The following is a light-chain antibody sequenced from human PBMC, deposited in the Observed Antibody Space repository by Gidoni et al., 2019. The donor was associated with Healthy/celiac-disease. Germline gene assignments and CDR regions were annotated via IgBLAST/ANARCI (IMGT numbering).Light chain of an antibody. CDR3: GTWDSSLSAAV. J-gene: IGLJ2*01. Sequence: QSVFPQPPSVSAAPGQKFTISCSVSSSNIGNNYVSWYQQLRVTDLKLLIFDNNKRPAGIPDRFSGSKSGTSATLGITGLQTGDEADYYCGTWDSSLSAAVFGGGTKLTVL. CDR2: DNN. V-gene: IGLV1-51*01. CDR1: SSNIGNNY.